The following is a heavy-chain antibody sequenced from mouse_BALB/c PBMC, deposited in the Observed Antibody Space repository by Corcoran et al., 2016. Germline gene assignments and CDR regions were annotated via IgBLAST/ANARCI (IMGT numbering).Heavy chain of an antibody. CDR3: ARVTTLYAMDY. Sequence: EVQLQQSGAELVKPGASVKLSCTASGFNIKDTYMHWVKQRPEQGLEWIGRIDPANGNTKYDPKFQGKATITADTSSNTAYLQLSSLTSEDTAVYYCARVTTLYAMDYWGRGTSVTVSS. J-gene: IGHJ4*01. D-gene: IGHD2-12*01. V-gene: IGHV14-3*02. CDR2: IDPANGNT. CDR1: GFNIKDTY.